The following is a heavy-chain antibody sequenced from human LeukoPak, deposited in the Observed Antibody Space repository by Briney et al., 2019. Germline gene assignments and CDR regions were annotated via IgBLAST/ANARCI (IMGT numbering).Heavy chain of an antibody. Sequence: GVSLRLSCAASGFTFSSYGMHWVRQAPGKGLEWVAFIRYDGSNKYYADSVKGRFTISRDNSKNTLYLQMNSLRAEDTAVYYCAKVAGYQLPPGYWGQGTLVTVSS. CDR3: AKVAGYQLPPGY. D-gene: IGHD2-2*01. CDR2: IRYDGSNK. CDR1: GFTFSSYG. V-gene: IGHV3-30*02. J-gene: IGHJ4*02.